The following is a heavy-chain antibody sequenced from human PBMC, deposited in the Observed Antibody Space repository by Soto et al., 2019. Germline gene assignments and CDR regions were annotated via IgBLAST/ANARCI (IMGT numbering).Heavy chain of an antibody. V-gene: IGHV1-46*01. Sequence: ASVKVSCKASGYTFTSYYMHWVRQAPGQGLEWMGIINPSGGSTSYAQKFQGRVTMTRDTSTSTVYMELSSLRSEDTAVYYCARGRVNLVAGNRRGWFDPWGQGTQVTVSS. CDR3: ARGRVNLVAGNRRGWFDP. D-gene: IGHD2-15*01. CDR1: GYTFTSYY. CDR2: INPSGGST. J-gene: IGHJ5*02.